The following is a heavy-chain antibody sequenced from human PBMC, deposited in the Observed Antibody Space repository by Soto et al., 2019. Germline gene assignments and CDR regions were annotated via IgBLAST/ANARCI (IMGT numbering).Heavy chain of an antibody. CDR1: GFTFSSYW. CDR2: INSDGSST. CDR3: ARAGPTLFYYMDV. V-gene: IGHV3-74*01. Sequence: EVQLVESGGGLVQPGGSLRLSCAASGFTFSSYWMHWVRQAPGKGLVWVSRINSDGSSTSYADSVKGRFTISRDNAKNTLYLQMNSLRAEDTAAYYCARAGPTLFYYMDVWDKGTTVTVSS. J-gene: IGHJ6*03.